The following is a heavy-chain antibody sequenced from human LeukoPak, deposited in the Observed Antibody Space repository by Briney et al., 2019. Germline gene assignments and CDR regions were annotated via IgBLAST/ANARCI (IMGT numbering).Heavy chain of an antibody. D-gene: IGHD3-22*01. J-gene: IGHJ3*02. CDR3: ARDTTYYYDSSGYHDAFDI. CDR1: GYTFTNNY. CDR2: INPSGGTT. Sequence: ASVKVSCKASGYTFTNNYIQWVRQAPGQGLQWVATINPSGGTTSYAENFQGRVTVTRDTATSKVYMELSSLRSEDTAVYYCARDTTYYYDSSGYHDAFDIWGQGTMVTVSS. V-gene: IGHV1-46*01.